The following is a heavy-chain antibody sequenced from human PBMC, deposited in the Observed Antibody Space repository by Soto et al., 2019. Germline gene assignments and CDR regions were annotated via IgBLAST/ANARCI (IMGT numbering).Heavy chain of an antibody. CDR2: IIPIFGTA. CDR1: GGTFSSYA. CDR3: ARPAMVRGVIPFYYYYGMDV. J-gene: IGHJ6*02. D-gene: IGHD3-10*01. V-gene: IGHV1-69*06. Sequence: QVQLVQSGAEVKTPGSSVKVSCKASGGTFSSYAISWVRQAPGQGLEWMGGIIPIFGTANYAQKFQGRVTITADKSTSTAYMELSSLRSEDTAVYYCARPAMVRGVIPFYYYYGMDVWGQGTTVTVSS.